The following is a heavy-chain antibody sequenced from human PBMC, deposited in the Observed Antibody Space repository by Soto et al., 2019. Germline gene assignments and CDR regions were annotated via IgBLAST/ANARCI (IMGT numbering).Heavy chain of an antibody. Sequence: QVQLVQSGAEVKKPGASVKVSCKASGYSFTSYDVNWVRQASGQGLEWMGWMNPNSGSTVIAQKFQGRVTMTRDSSISTSYMELSSLRPDDSAIYYCARVSFNALLRITFDHLGPGTEVTVAS. D-gene: IGHD1-26*01. CDR1: GYSFTSYD. CDR3: ARVSFNALLRITFDH. J-gene: IGHJ4*02. CDR2: MNPNSGST. V-gene: IGHV1-8*01.